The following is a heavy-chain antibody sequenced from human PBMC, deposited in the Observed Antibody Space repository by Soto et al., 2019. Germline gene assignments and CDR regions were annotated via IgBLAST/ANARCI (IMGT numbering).Heavy chain of an antibody. J-gene: IGHJ6*02. CDR2: IIPIFGTA. Sequence: QVQLVQSGAEVKKPGSSVKVSCKASVGTFSSYAISWVRQAPGQGLEWMGGIIPIFGTANYAQKFQGRVTITGDESTGTAYMEVSSLRSEDTAVYYCARSGIAAAGTYYYYHGMDVWGQGTTVTVSS. V-gene: IGHV1-69*01. CDR1: VGTFSSYA. CDR3: ARSGIAAAGTYYYYHGMDV. D-gene: IGHD6-13*01.